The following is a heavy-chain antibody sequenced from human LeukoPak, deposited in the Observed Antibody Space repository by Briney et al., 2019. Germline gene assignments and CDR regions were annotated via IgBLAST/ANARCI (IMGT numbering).Heavy chain of an antibody. CDR1: GGTFSSYT. CDR3: ARSPSGSYYNFDY. CDR2: IIPILGIA. D-gene: IGHD1-26*01. V-gene: IGHV1-69*02. Sequence: SVKVFCNASGGTFSSYTISWVRQAPGQGLEEMGRIIPILGIANYAQKFQGRVTIASDKSTSTAYMELTSLRSEDTAVYCCARSPSGSYYNFDYWGQGTLVTVSS. J-gene: IGHJ4*02.